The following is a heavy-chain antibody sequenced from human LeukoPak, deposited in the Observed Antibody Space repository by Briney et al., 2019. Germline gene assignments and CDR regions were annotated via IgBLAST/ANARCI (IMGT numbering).Heavy chain of an antibody. J-gene: IGHJ4*02. CDR3: ARDQYYYDSSGMFDY. D-gene: IGHD3-22*01. CDR1: GGTFSSYA. V-gene: IGHV1-69*13. Sequence: SVKVSCKASGGTFSSYAISWVRQAPGQGLEWMGGIIPIFGTANYAQKFQGRVTITADESTSTAYMELSSLRSEDTAVYYCARDQYYYDSSGMFDYWGQGTLVTVSS. CDR2: IIPIFGTA.